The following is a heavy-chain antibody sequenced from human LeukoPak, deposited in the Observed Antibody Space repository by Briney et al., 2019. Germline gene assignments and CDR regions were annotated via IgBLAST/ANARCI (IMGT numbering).Heavy chain of an antibody. D-gene: IGHD3-22*01. CDR3: AAVFGSGYYYYFDY. Sequence: SVKVSCTASGFTFTSSSMQWVRQARGQRLEWIGWIAVGSGNTNYAQKFQGRVTITRDMSTSTAYMELSSLRSEDTALYYCAAVFGSGYYYYFDYWGQGTLVTVSS. V-gene: IGHV1-58*02. CDR1: GFTFTSSS. CDR2: IAVGSGNT. J-gene: IGHJ4*02.